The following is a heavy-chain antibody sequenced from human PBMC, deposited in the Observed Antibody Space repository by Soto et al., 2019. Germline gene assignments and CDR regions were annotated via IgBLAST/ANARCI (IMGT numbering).Heavy chain of an antibody. CDR2: IIPIFGTA. D-gene: IGHD3-22*01. CDR1: GGTFSSYA. J-gene: IGHJ4*02. V-gene: IGHV1-69*13. CDR3: ARPAYYYDSSGRLDY. Sequence: GASVKVSCKASGGTFSSYAISWVRQAPGQGLEWMGGIIPIFGTANYAQKFQGRVTITADESTTTAYMELSSLRSEDTAVYYCARPAYYYDSSGRLDYWGQGTLVTVSS.